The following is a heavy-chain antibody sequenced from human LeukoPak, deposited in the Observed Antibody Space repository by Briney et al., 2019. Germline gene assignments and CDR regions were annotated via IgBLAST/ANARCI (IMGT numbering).Heavy chain of an antibody. J-gene: IGHJ2*01. CDR1: GGSISSGSYY. V-gene: IGHV4-61*02. Sequence: SQTLSLTCTVSGGSISSGSYYWSWIRQPAGKGLEWIGRIYTSGSTNYNPSLKSRVTISVDTSKNQFSLKLSSVTAADTAVYYCARERGGYNYWYFDPWGRGTLVTVSS. CDR2: IYTSGST. CDR3: ARERGGYNYWYFDP. D-gene: IGHD5-24*01.